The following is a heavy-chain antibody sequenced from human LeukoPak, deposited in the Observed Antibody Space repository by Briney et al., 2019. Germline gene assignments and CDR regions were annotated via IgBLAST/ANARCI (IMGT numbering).Heavy chain of an antibody. CDR2: VSSRGAT. CDR3: ARAQKTMLSRAVYFFDF. J-gene: IGHJ4*02. D-gene: IGHD2-2*01. Sequence: SGTLSLTCNVSGASISDYYWSWIRQSPTRGLEWIGYVSSRGATNNNPSLKSRVTTSAHTSENQLSLKLTSVTAADTAVYYCARAQKTMLSRAVYFFDFWGQGLLVTVSS. CDR1: GASISDYY. V-gene: IGHV4-59*01.